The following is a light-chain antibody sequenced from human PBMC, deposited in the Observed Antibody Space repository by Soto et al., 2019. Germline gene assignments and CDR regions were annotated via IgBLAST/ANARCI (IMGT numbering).Light chain of an antibody. J-gene: IGLJ2*01. CDR1: SSNVGNNY. Sequence: QSVLTQPPSVSAAPGQKVTISCSGSSSNVGNNYVAWYQQLPGTTPKLLIYENNKRPSGIPDRFSGSKSATSATLGITGLPTGDDADYYCGTWDSSLSAGEVFGGGTKLTVL. CDR2: ENN. CDR3: GTWDSSLSAGEV. V-gene: IGLV1-51*02.